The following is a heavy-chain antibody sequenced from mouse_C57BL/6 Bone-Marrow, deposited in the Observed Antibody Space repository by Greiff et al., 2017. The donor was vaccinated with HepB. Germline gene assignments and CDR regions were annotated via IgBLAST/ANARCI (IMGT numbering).Heavy chain of an antibody. CDR2: INPNNGGT. CDR3: ARGGFIYYAMDY. V-gene: IGHV1-18*01. J-gene: IGHJ4*01. Sequence: VQLQQSGPELVKPGASVKIPCKASGYTFTDYNMDWVKQSHGKSLEWIGDINPNNGGTIYNQKFKGKAKLTVDNSSSTAYMELRSLTSEDTAVYYCARGGFIYYAMDYWGQGTSVTVSS. D-gene: IGHD1-1*01. CDR1: GYTFTDYN.